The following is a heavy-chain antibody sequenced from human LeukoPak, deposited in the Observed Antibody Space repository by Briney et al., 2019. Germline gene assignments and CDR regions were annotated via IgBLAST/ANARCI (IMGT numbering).Heavy chain of an antibody. D-gene: IGHD4-11*01. CDR2: INPNSGAT. CDR3: ARAHMTTVTLGDY. Sequence: ASVKVSCKTSGYTFTGYYLHWVRQAPGQGLEWMGWINPNSGATNYAQKLQGRVTMTRDTSITTAYMELSRLRSDDTAVYYCARAHMTTVTLGDYWGQGTLVTVSS. J-gene: IGHJ4*02. CDR1: GYTFTGYY. V-gene: IGHV1-2*02.